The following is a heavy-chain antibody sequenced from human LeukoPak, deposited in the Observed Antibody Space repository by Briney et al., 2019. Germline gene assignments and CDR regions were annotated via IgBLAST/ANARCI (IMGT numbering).Heavy chain of an antibody. V-gene: IGHV3-11*01. CDR1: GFTFSDYY. CDR3: ARVASPDIQFDYFDS. CDR2: ISSSGSTI. J-gene: IGHJ4*02. Sequence: GGSLRLSCAASGFTFSDYYMSWIRQAPGKGLEWLSYISSSGSTIFNADSVKGRFTISRDNAKNSLFLQMNSLRAKDTAVYFCARVASPDIQFDYFDSWGQGTLVTVSS. D-gene: IGHD5-24*01.